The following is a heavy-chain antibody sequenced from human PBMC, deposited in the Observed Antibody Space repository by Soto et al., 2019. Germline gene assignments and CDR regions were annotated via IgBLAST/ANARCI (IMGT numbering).Heavy chain of an antibody. J-gene: IGHJ4*02. CDR1: GYTFTNYA. CDR3: ARSSGYYYLEY. V-gene: IGHV1-3*01. Sequence: QVQLVQSGAEVKKPGASVKVSCKASGYTFTNYAMHWVRQAPGQRLEWMGWINAGNGNTKYSQQFQGRVTITRDTSASTAYMELSSLRSEDTAVYYCARSSGYYYLEYWGQGTRVTVSS. D-gene: IGHD3-22*01. CDR2: INAGNGNT.